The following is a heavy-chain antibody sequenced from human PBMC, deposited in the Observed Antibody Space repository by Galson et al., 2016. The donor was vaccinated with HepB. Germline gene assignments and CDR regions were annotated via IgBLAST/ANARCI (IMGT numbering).Heavy chain of an antibody. D-gene: IGHD2-2*01. CDR1: GYNFTNYW. CDR3: ARVPRVVPSGMSPLYWFDP. Sequence: QSGAEVKKPGESLKISCKGSGYNFTNYWIGWVRQMPGKGLEWMGIIYPPDSDTRYSPSFQGQVTISADKSISTAYLQWRGLKASDSAMYYCARVPRVVPSGMSPLYWFDPWGRGTLVTVSS. V-gene: IGHV5-51*01. J-gene: IGHJ5*02. CDR2: IYPPDSDT.